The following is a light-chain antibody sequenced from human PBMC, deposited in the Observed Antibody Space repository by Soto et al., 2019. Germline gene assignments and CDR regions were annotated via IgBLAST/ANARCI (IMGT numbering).Light chain of an antibody. CDR3: QQGGS. V-gene: IGKV3-11*01. J-gene: IGKJ4*01. Sequence: EIVLTQSPATLSLSPGEGATLSCRASQSVNTYLAWYQQKPGQAPRLLICDASSRATGIPARFSGSGSGTDFTLTISSLEPEDFAVYYCQQGGSFGGGTKVEIK. CDR1: QSVNTY. CDR2: DAS.